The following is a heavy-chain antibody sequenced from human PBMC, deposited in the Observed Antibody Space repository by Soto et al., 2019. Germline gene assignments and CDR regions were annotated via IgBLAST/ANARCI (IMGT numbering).Heavy chain of an antibody. Sequence: EVQLVESGGGLVQPGGSLRLSCAASGFTVSNNYMRWVRQAPGKGLEWVSLIYSGGATYYADSVKGRFTISRDNSKNTLHLQMNSLTAEDTSVYYCARDGTYNWVGGQGILVTVSS. V-gene: IGHV3-66*01. J-gene: IGHJ4*02. CDR2: IYSGGAT. D-gene: IGHD1-1*01. CDR1: GFTVSNNY. CDR3: ARDGTYNWV.